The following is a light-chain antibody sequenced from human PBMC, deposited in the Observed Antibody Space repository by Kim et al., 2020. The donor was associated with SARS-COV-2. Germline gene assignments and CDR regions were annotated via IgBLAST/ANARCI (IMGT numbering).Light chain of an antibody. V-gene: IGLV1-40*01. CDR1: SSNIGAGFE. CDR2: SNN. CDR3: QSYDSSLSVGI. Sequence: QRVTISCTGSSSNIGAGFEVHWYQQLPGTAPKLLIHSNNNRPSGVPDRFSGSKSGTSASLAITGLQPEDEADDYCQSYDSSLSVGIFGGGTQLTVL. J-gene: IGLJ2*01.